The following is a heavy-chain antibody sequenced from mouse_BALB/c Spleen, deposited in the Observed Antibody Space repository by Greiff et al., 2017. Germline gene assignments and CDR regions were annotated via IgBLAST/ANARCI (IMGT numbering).Heavy chain of an antibody. Sequence: EVKLQESGPELVKPGASVKISCKASGYSFTGYYMHWVKQSHVKSLEWIGRINPYNGATSYNQNFKDKASLTVDKSSSTAYMELHSLTSEDSAVYYCARGYYYGSSYAMDYWGQGTSVTVSS. CDR2: INPYNGAT. CDR1: GYSFTGYY. CDR3: ARGYYYGSSYAMDY. D-gene: IGHD1-1*01. J-gene: IGHJ4*01. V-gene: IGHV1-31*01.